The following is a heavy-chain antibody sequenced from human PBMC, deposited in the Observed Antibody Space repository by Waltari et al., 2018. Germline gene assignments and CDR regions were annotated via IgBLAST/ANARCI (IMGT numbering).Heavy chain of an antibody. CDR1: RGSLSRGGYY. V-gene: IGHV4-30-4*08. Sequence: QVQLQEPGPGLVKPSQTLSLTCTVSRGSLSRGGYYWSWIRQSPGKGLEWIGYIYYSGSTFYNPSVNSRVTISVDTSQNQFSLKLTSVTAADTAVYYCARGPRAVSGSGGAFDYWGQGTLVTVSS. CDR2: IYYSGST. D-gene: IGHD6-19*01. J-gene: IGHJ4*02. CDR3: ARGPRAVSGSGGAFDY.